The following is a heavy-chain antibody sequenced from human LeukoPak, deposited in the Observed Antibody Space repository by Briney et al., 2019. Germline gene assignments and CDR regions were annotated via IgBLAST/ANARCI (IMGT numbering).Heavy chain of an antibody. CDR1: GFTFSSYN. CDR2: ISSSSSYI. D-gene: IGHD5-24*01. CDR3: ARVEMATIGDY. J-gene: IGHJ4*02. V-gene: IGHV3-21*01. Sequence: NPGGSLRLSCAASGFTFSSYNMNWVRQAPGKGLEWVSSISSSSSYIYYADSVKGRFTVSRDNAKNSLYLQMNSLRVDDTAVYYCARVEMATIGDYWGQGTLVTVSS.